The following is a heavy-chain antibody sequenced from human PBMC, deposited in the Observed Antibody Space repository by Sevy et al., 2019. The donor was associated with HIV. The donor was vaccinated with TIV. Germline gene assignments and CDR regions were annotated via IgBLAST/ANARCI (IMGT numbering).Heavy chain of an antibody. J-gene: IGHJ4*02. Sequence: GGSLRLSCAASGFTFSSYWMHWVRQAPGKGLVWVSGISGDGSSTTYADSVRGRFTISRDNAKNTLYLQMNSLRAEDTAVYYCARDGRATRYFDYWGQGTLVTVSS. CDR1: GFTFSSYW. V-gene: IGHV3-74*01. D-gene: IGHD1-1*01. CDR2: ISGDGSST. CDR3: ARDGRATRYFDY.